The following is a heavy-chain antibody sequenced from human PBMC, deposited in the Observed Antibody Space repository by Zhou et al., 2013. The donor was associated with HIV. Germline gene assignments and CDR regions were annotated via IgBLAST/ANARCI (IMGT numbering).Heavy chain of an antibody. D-gene: IGHD6-13*01. V-gene: IGHV3-48*03. CDR2: ISSSGSDI. CDR1: GFTFSNYE. Sequence: EVQLVESGGGLVQPGGSLRLSCAASGFTFSNYEMNWVRQAPGKGLEWVSYISSSGSDINYADSVRGRFSISRDNTKDSLYLQMNSLRAEDTAVYYCASQPWSSSWVYYFDSWGQGTLVTVSS. J-gene: IGHJ4*02. CDR3: ASQPWSSSWVYYFDS.